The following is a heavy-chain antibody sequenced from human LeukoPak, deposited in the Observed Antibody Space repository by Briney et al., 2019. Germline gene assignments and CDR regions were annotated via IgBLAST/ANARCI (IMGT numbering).Heavy chain of an antibody. J-gene: IGHJ4*02. CDR1: GFSFTGYG. D-gene: IGHD6-19*01. Sequence: ASVKVSCKASGFSFTGYGISWVRQAPGQGLEWMASISAYNGDTKYAQKFQGRLTMTTDTSTSTAYMELRSLRSDDTAVYYCARDPSNTSGWYAWADYWGQGTLVTVSS. V-gene: IGHV1-18*01. CDR2: ISAYNGDT. CDR3: ARDPSNTSGWYAWADY.